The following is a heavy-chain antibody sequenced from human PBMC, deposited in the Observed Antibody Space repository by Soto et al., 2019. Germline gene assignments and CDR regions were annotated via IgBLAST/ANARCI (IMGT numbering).Heavy chain of an antibody. D-gene: IGHD2-2*01. CDR2: INHSGST. Sequence: PSETLSLTCAVYGGSFSGYYWSWIRQPPGKGLEWIGEINHSGSTNYNPSLKSRVTISVDTSKNQFSLKLSSVTAADTAVYYCARGRGYCSGTSCYGGYYYMDGWGKGTTVTGS. V-gene: IGHV4-34*01. CDR3: ARGRGYCSGTSCYGGYYYMDG. J-gene: IGHJ6*03. CDR1: GGSFSGYY.